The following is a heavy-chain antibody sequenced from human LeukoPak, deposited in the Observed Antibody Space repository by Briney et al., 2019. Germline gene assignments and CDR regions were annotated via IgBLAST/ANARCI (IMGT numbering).Heavy chain of an antibody. CDR2: ISGSVGST. CDR1: GFSFRNYA. J-gene: IGHJ3*01. V-gene: IGHV3-23*01. D-gene: IGHD5-24*01. Sequence: GGSLRLSCATSGFSFRNYAVTWVRQAPGQGLEWVSTISGSVGSTYYADSVRGRFTISKDHSKNTVYLQMNSLRADDTAVYYCAKFRREGYNLGDPFDVWGQGTMVTVSS. CDR3: AKFRREGYNLGDPFDV.